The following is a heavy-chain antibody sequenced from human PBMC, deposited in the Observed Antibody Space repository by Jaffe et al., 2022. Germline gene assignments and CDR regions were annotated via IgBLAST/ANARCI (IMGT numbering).Heavy chain of an antibody. J-gene: IGHJ5*02. V-gene: IGHV4-61*02. Sequence: QVQLQESGPGLVKPSQTLSLTCTVSGGSISSGSYYWSWIRQPAGKGLEWIGRIYTSGSTNYNPSLKSRVTISVDTSKNQFSLKLSSVTAADTAVYYCARTLRGYSYGYLGFDPWGQGTLVTVSS. CDR3: ARTLRGYSYGYLGFDP. CDR2: IYTSGST. CDR1: GGSISSGSYY. D-gene: IGHD5-18*01.